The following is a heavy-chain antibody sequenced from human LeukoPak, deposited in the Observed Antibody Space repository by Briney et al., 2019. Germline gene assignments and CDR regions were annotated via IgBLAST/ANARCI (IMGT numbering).Heavy chain of an antibody. CDR2: IGTAGDT. V-gene: IGHV3-13*01. Sequence: PGGSLRLSCAASGFTFSSYDMHWVRQATGKGLEWVSAIGTAGDTYYPGSVKGRFTISRENAKNSLYLQMNSLRAGDTAVYYCAGGYSYGPVDYWGQGTLVTVSS. CDR1: GFTFSSYD. CDR3: AGGYSYGPVDY. J-gene: IGHJ4*02. D-gene: IGHD5-18*01.